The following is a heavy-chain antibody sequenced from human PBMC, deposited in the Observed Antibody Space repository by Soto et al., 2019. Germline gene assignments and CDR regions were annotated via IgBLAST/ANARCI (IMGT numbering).Heavy chain of an antibody. CDR1: GDSISINTHF. D-gene: IGHD3-22*01. CDR3: ARRAAYDSSGYVRFDP. J-gene: IGHJ5*02. Sequence: QLQQSGPGLVKPSETLSLTCSVSGDSISINTHFWDWIRQPPGKGLEWIRTLYYSGSPYYNPSLKSRVTIFVDTSNNHFSLQLASVTAASTAVYYCARRAAYDSSGYVRFDPWGQGTLVTVLS. V-gene: IGHV4-39*02. CDR2: LYYSGSP.